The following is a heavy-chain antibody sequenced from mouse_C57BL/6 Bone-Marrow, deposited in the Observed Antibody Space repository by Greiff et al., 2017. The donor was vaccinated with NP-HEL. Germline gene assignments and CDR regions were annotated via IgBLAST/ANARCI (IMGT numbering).Heavy chain of an antibody. J-gene: IGHJ2*01. CDR3: ARGQVITTLVGDFDY. CDR2: INPSTGGT. V-gene: IGHV1-42*01. D-gene: IGHD1-1*01. CDR1: GYSFTGYY. Sequence: VQLQQSGPELVKPGASVKISCKASGYSFTGYYMNWVKQSPEKSLEWIGEINPSTGGTTYNQKFKAKATLTVDKSSSTAYMQLKSLTSEDSAVYYCARGQVITTLVGDFDYWGQGTTLTVSS.